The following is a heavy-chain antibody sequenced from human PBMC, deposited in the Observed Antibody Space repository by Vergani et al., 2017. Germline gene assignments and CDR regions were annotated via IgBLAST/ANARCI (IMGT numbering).Heavy chain of an antibody. J-gene: IGHJ6*02. Sequence: EVQLVESGGGVVRPGGSLRLSCAASGFTFDDYGMSWVRQAPGKGLEWVSGINWNGGGTGYADSVKGRFTISRDNAKNSLYLQMNSLRAEDTALYYCGMYCSSPTCGTHPRVQNYGMDVWGQGITVTVS. D-gene: IGHD2-2*01. CDR3: GMYCSSPTCGTHPRVQNYGMDV. CDR2: INWNGGGT. CDR1: GFTFDDYG. V-gene: IGHV3-20*04.